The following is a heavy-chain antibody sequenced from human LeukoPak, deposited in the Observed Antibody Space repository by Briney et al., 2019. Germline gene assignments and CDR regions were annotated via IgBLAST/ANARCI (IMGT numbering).Heavy chain of an antibody. V-gene: IGHV3-49*04. Sequence: GGSLRLSCTASGFTFGDYAMSWVRQAPGKGLEWVGFIRSKAYDGTTDYAASVKGRFSISRDDSKSIVYLQMNSLKIEDTAVYYCSRDGDRPGSSNFDYWGQGTLVTVSS. J-gene: IGHJ4*02. D-gene: IGHD3-10*01. CDR1: GFTFGDYA. CDR2: IRSKAYDGTT. CDR3: SRDGDRPGSSNFDY.